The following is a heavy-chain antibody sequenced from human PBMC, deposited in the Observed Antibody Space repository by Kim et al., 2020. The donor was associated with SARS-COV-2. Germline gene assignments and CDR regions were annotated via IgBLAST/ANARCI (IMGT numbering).Heavy chain of an antibody. D-gene: IGHD3-3*01. CDR2: IYPGDSDT. J-gene: IGHJ6*02. CDR3: ARPAFMTYYDFWSGYYGGMDV. V-gene: IGHV5-51*01. Sequence: GESLKISCKGSGYSFTSYWIGWVRQMPGKGLEWMGIIYPGDSDTRYSPSFQGQVTISADKSISTAYLQWSSLKASDTAMYYCARPAFMTYYDFWSGYYGGMDVWGQGTTVTVSS. CDR1: GYSFTSYW.